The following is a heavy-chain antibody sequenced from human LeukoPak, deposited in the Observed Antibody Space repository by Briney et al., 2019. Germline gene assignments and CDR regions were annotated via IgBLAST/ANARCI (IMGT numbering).Heavy chain of an antibody. CDR1: GGTFSSYA. D-gene: IGHD4-11*01. V-gene: IGHV1-69*13. CDR3: ARGTTVTNWFDP. CDR2: IIPILGTA. J-gene: IGHJ5*02. Sequence: GASVKVPCKASGGTFSSYAISWVRQAPGQGLEWMGGIIPILGTANYAQKFQGRVTITADESTSTAYMELSSLRSEDTAVYYCARGTTVTNWFDPWGQGTLVTVSS.